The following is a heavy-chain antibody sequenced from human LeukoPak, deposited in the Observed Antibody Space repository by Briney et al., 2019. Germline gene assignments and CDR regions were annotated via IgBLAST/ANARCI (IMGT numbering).Heavy chain of an antibody. V-gene: IGHV4-59*01. CDR2: LYYSGTA. D-gene: IGHD6-25*01. Sequence: SETLSLTYTVSGDSISSFSWSWIRQSPGKRLEWIGYLYYSGTANYNPSLRSRVTISSDTSKNQFSLKLSSLTAADTAMYYCARGPSSGQYVSPLDYWGQGTLVTVSS. J-gene: IGHJ4*02. CDR3: ARGPSSGQYVSPLDY. CDR1: GDSISSFS.